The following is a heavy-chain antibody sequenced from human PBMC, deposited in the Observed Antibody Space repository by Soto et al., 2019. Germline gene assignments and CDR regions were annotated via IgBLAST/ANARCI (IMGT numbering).Heavy chain of an antibody. V-gene: IGHV3-33*01. Sequence: QVQLVESGGGVVQPGRSLRLSCAASGFTFSSYGMHWVRQAPGKGLEWVAVIWYDGSNKYYADSVKGRFTISRDNSKNTLNLQMNSLRAEDTAVYYCARDTYSSSWYPSYYYYYGMDVWGQGTTVTVSS. CDR1: GFTFSSYG. CDR3: ARDTYSSSWYPSYYYYYGMDV. D-gene: IGHD6-13*01. J-gene: IGHJ6*02. CDR2: IWYDGSNK.